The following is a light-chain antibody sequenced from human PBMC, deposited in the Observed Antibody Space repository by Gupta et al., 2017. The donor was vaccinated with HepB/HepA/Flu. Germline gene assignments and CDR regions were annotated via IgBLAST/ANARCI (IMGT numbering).Light chain of an antibody. CDR2: DVG. V-gene: IGLV2-14*03. Sequence: QSALTQPASVSGSPGQSITISCTGTSSDVGAYNYVSWYQQHPAKAPKLIIYDVGDRPSGVSHRFSGSKSGNTASLTISGLQAEVEADYYCSSYTSASTGIFGTGTKVTVL. CDR1: SSDVGAYNY. CDR3: SSYTSASTGI. J-gene: IGLJ1*01.